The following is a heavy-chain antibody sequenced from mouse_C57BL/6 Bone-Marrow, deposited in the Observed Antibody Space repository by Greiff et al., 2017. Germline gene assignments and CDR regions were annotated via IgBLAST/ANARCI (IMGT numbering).Heavy chain of an antibody. J-gene: IGHJ4*01. V-gene: IGHV1-55*01. CDR2: IYPGSGST. CDR1: GYTFTSYW. CDR3: ARRPNYYAMDY. Sequence: QVQLQQPGAELVKPGASVKMSCKASGYTFTSYWITWVKQRPGQGLEWIGDIYPGSGSTNYNEKFKSKATLTVDTASSTAYMQLSSLTSEDSAVYYCARRPNYYAMDYWGQGTSVTVSA.